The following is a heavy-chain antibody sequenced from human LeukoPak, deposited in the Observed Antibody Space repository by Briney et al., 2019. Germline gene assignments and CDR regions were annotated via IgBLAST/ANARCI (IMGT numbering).Heavy chain of an antibody. D-gene: IGHD2/OR15-2a*01. Sequence: GGSVRLSCAASGFTFRSFGMNWVRRAPGKGLEWVAGIGASGDSSYYADSMKGRFTISRDNSKSTLYLQIHSLTVENTAVYYCARWAVQYYVPYYSDYRGQGTVVTVSS. CDR3: ARWAVQYYVPYYSDY. CDR1: GFTFRSFG. J-gene: IGHJ4*02. CDR2: IGASGDSS. V-gene: IGHV3-23*01.